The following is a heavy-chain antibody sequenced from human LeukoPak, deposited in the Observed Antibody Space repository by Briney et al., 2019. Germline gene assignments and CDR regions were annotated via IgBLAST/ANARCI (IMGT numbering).Heavy chain of an antibody. D-gene: IGHD7-27*01. Sequence: GGSLRLSCAASGFTLSSYSMNWVREAPGKGLEGVSYISSSSSTIYYADSVKGRFTISRDNAKNSLSLQMNSLRAEDTAVYYCARGRTGEFGYWGQGTLVTVSS. CDR1: GFTLSSYS. J-gene: IGHJ4*02. CDR2: ISSSSSTI. CDR3: ARGRTGEFGY. V-gene: IGHV3-48*01.